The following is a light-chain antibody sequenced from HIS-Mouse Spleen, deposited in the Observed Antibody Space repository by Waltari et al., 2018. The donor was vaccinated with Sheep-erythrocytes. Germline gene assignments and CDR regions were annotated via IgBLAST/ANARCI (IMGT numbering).Light chain of an antibody. CDR1: SSDVGGYNY. V-gene: IGLV2-11*01. Sequence: QSALTQPRSVSGSPGQSVTISCTVTSSDVGGYNYFSWYQQHPGKAPKLMIYEVSKRPSGVPDRFSGSKSGNTASLTISGLQAEDEADYYCCSYAGSYTLVFGGGTKLTVL. CDR3: CSYAGSYTLV. J-gene: IGLJ2*01. CDR2: EVS.